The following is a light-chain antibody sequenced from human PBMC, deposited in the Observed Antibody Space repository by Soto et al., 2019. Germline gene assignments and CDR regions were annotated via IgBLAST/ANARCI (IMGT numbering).Light chain of an antibody. CDR1: SSNIGNNY. CDR2: DNN. V-gene: IGLV1-51*01. J-gene: IGLJ2*01. CDR3: GTWDSSLSAVV. Sequence: QSVLTQPPSVSAAPGLKVTISCSGSSSNIGNNYVSWYQQLPGTAPKLLIYDNNKRPSGIPDRFSGSKSGTSATLGITGLQTGDEADYYCGTWDSSLSAVVFGGGTQLTVL.